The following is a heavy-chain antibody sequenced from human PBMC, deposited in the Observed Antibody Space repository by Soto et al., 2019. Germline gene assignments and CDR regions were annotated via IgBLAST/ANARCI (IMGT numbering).Heavy chain of an antibody. CDR2: IDPIDSYT. J-gene: IGHJ6*03. D-gene: IGHD2-2*01. V-gene: IGHV5-10-1*01. Sequence: GESLKISCKGSGYSVTSYWISWVRQMPGKGLEWMGRIDPIDSYTTYSPSFQGHVTISTDKSSNTAYLQWSSLKASDTAMYYCARRYWSIAVCARHSGAVVVWGTGPTV. CDR3: ARRYWSIAVCARHSGAVVV. CDR1: GYSVTSYW.